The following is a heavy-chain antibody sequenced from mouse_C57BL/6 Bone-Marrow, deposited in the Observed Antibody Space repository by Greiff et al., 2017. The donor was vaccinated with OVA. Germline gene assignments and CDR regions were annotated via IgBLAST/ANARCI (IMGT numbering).Heavy chain of an antibody. CDR1: GYTFTSYG. V-gene: IGHV1-81*01. CDR2: IYPRSGNT. J-gene: IGHJ3*01. D-gene: IGHD1-1*01. Sequence: QVQLKQSGAELARPGASVKLSCKASGYTFTSYGISWVKQRTGQGLEWIGEIYPRSGNTYYNEKFKGKATLTADKSSSTAYMELRSLTSEDSAVYFCAPYYGSSQGYWGQGTLVTVSA. CDR3: APYYGSSQGY.